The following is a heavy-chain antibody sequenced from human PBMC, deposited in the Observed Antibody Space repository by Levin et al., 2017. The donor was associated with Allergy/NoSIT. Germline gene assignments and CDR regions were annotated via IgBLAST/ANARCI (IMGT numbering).Heavy chain of an antibody. CDR2: INSDGSST. CDR1: GFTFSSYW. Sequence: TGGSLRLSCEVSGFTFSSYWMHWVRQVPGKGPVWVSRINSDGSSTTYADSVKGRFTISRDNGKNTLYLQMNNLRAEDTAVYYCARDAQYTPQVKYYFDYWGQGTLVTVSS. D-gene: IGHD2-2*02. J-gene: IGHJ4*02. CDR3: ARDAQYTPQVKYYFDY. V-gene: IGHV3-74*03.